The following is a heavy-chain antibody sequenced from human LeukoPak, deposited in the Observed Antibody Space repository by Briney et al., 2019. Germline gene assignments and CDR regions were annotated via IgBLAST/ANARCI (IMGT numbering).Heavy chain of an antibody. CDR3: ARDRGYYDSSGYYS. D-gene: IGHD3-22*01. CDR1: GGSISSYY. Sequence: SETLSLTCTVSGGSISSYYWSWIRQPPGKGLEWIGYIYYSGSTTYNPSLKNRVTMSVDTSKNQFSLNLSSVTAADTAVYYCARDRGYYDSSGYYSWGQGTLVTVSS. J-gene: IGHJ5*02. V-gene: IGHV4-59*12. CDR2: IYYSGST.